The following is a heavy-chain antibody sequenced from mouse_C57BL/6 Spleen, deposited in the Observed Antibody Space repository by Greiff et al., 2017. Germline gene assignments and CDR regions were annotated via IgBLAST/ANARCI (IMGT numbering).Heavy chain of an antibody. D-gene: IGHD2-1*01. CDR3: ARGDLPGAMDY. CDR2: INPYNGGT. V-gene: IGHV1-19*01. CDR1: GYTFTDYY. J-gene: IGHJ4*01. Sequence: EVQLQQSGPVLVKPGASVKMSCKASGYTFTDYYMNWVKQSHGKSLEWIGVINPYNGGTSYNQKFKGKATLTVDKSSSTAYMELNSLTSEDSAVXYCARGDLPGAMDYWGQGTSVTVSS.